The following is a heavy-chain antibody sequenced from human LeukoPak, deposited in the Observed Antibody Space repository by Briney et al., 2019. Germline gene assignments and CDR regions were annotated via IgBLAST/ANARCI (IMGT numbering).Heavy chain of an antibody. V-gene: IGHV3-74*01. CDR2: INSDGGNT. D-gene: IGHD3-10*01. CDR3: AREGTMVRGVIGAFDI. J-gene: IGHJ3*02. CDR1: GFTFSTYG. Sequence: GRSLRLPCAASGFTFSTYGMHWVRQAPGKGLVWVPRINSDGGNTFYADSVKGRFTISRDNAKNSLYLQMNSLRAEDTAVYYCAREGTMVRGVIGAFDIWGQGTMVTVSS.